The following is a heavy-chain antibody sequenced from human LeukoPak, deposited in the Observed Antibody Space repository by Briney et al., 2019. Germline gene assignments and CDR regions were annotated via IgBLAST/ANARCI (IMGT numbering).Heavy chain of an antibody. CDR2: INHSGST. CDR1: GGSFSGYY. Sequence: SETLSLTCAVYGGSFSGYYWIWIRQPPGKGLEWIGEINHSGSTNYNPSLKSRVTISVDTSKNQFSLKLSSVTAADTAVYYCARGSKATMIVVARPFDYWGQGTLVTVSS. CDR3: ARGSKATMIVVARPFDY. D-gene: IGHD3-22*01. J-gene: IGHJ4*02. V-gene: IGHV4-34*01.